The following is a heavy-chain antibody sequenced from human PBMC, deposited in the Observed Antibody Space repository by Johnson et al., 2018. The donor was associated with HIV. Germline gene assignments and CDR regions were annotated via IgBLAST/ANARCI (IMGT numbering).Heavy chain of an antibody. J-gene: IGHJ3*02. CDR3: ARVGRGEMATAPLDAFDI. V-gene: IGHV3-33*08. CDR1: GFTYDDYG. CDR2: ISFAGVKK. Sequence: QVHLVESGGGVVQPGGSLRLSCAASGFTYDDYGMAWVRQAPGKGLEWVTVISFAGVKKYYADSVNGRFTISRDNSTGTLYLQMNSLRAEDTAVYYCARVGRGEMATAPLDAFDIWGQGTMVTVSS. D-gene: IGHD5-24*01.